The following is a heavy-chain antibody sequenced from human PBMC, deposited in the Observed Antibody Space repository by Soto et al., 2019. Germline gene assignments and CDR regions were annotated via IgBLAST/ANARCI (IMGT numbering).Heavy chain of an antibody. CDR3: ISFNGDHDY. D-gene: IGHD2-8*01. CDR2: ITPFNGNT. J-gene: IGHJ4*02. Sequence: QVQMVQSGGEVKKPGASVRVSCKASGYTFTSYGISWVRQAPGQGLEWMGWITPFNGNTDYAERLQGRLTLTTDTSTSTAYMELRRLTSDDTALYYCISFNGDHDYWGQGTLVIVS. CDR1: GYTFTSYG. V-gene: IGHV1-18*01.